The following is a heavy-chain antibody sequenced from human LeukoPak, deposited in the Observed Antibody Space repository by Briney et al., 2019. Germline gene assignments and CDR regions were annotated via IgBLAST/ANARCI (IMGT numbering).Heavy chain of an antibody. CDR1: GGSISSSY. CDR3: ARQAGGTSGPFDY. J-gene: IGHJ4*02. Sequence: PSETLSLTCTVSGGSISSSYCSWIRQSPGRGLEWIGYIYHSESTNYNPSLKSRVTISVDTSKNQFSLKLSSVTAADTAVYYCARQAGGTSGPFDYWGQGTLVTVSS. V-gene: IGHV4-59*08. D-gene: IGHD4-23*01. CDR2: IYHSEST.